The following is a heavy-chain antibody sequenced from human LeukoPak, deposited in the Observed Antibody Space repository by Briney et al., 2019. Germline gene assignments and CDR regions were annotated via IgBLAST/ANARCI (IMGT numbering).Heavy chain of an antibody. V-gene: IGHV3-23*01. D-gene: IGHD3-3*01. CDR3: AKVLDRGSFPQY. Sequence: GGSLRLSCAASGFTFSRYAMLWVRQSPGKGREWVSAIGGSDGTTYYADSVNGRCIISRDNYKNTLYLQMNSLRVEDTAIYSCAKVLDRGSFPQYWRQGPLHTVSS. CDR2: IGGSDGTT. CDR1: GFTFSRYA. J-gene: IGHJ4*02.